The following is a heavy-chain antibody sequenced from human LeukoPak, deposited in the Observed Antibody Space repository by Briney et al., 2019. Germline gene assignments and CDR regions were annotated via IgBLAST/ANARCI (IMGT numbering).Heavy chain of an antibody. CDR1: GFTIRSHT. J-gene: IGHJ3*02. V-gene: IGHV3-21*01. D-gene: IGHD2-2*01. CDR3: AGAPDIVVVPAASNAFDI. CDR2: ISSNAAYI. Sequence: PGGSLRLSCAASGFTIRSHTMNWVRQAPGKGLEWVSSISSNAAYIYYADSLKGRFTISRDNAKDSLYLQMNSLRAEDTAVYYCAGAPDIVVVPAASNAFDIWGQGTMVTVSS.